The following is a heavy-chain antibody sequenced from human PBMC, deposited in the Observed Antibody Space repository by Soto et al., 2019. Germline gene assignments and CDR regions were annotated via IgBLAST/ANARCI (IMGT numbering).Heavy chain of an antibody. CDR3: ARDGYSKDAFDI. V-gene: IGHV3-21*01. D-gene: IGHD3-22*01. CDR2: ISSSSSYI. CDR1: GFTFSSYS. J-gene: IGHJ3*02. Sequence: PGGSLRLSCAASGFTFSSYSMNWVRQAPGKGLEWVSSISSSSSYIYYADSVKGRFTISRDNAKNSLYLQMNSLRAEDTAVYYCARDGYSKDAFDIWGQGTMVTVSS.